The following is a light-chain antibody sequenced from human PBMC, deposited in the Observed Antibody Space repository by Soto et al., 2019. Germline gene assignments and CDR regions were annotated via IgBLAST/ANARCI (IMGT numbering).Light chain of an antibody. CDR2: AAS. J-gene: IGKJ1*01. CDR3: QQCHNWPRT. V-gene: IGKV3-15*01. Sequence: EIVMTQSPGTLSVSPGERVTLSCMASESINRNLVWYQKRPGQAPRLVIYAASTRATGIPARFSGSGSGTDFTLTISSLQSEDLAVYYCQQCHNWPRTFGQGTKVEIK. CDR1: ESINRN.